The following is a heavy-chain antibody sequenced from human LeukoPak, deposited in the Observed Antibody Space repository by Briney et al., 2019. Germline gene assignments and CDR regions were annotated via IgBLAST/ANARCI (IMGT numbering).Heavy chain of an antibody. V-gene: IGHV3-30*02. J-gene: IGHJ4*02. CDR2: IRYDGSNK. CDR3: ATESLNPYYYDPFDY. D-gene: IGHD3-22*01. CDR1: GFTFSSYS. Sequence: GGSLRLSCAASGFTFSSYSMNWVRQAPGKGLEWLAFIRYDGSNKNYADSVKGRFTISSDNSKNTLYLQMNSLRAEDTAVYYCATESLNPYYYDPFDYWGQGTLVTVSS.